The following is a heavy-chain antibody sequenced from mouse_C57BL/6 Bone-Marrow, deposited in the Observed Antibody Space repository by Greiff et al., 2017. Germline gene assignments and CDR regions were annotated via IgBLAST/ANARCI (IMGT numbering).Heavy chain of an antibody. CDR3: TFYYYVSSSLLWAMDY. Sequence: VQLQQSGAELVRPGASVKLSCTASGFNIKDDYMHWVKQRPEQGLEWIGWIVPENGDTEYASKFQGKATITTDTSSNTAYLQLSSLTSEDTAVYYCTFYYYVSSSLLWAMDYWGQGTSVTVSS. CDR2: IVPENGDT. D-gene: IGHD1-1*01. J-gene: IGHJ4*01. V-gene: IGHV14-4*01. CDR1: GFNIKDDY.